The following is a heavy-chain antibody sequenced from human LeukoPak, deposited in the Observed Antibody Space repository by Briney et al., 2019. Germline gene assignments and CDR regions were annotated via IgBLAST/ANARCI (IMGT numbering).Heavy chain of an antibody. V-gene: IGHV1-2*02. CDR2: INPNSGGT. Sequence: ASVKVSCKASGYTFTGYYMHWVRQAPGQGVEWMGWINPNSGGTNYAQKFQGRVTMTRDTSISTAYMELSRLRSDDTAVYYCARVRVGATSIDYWGQGTLVTVSS. CDR1: GYTFTGYY. D-gene: IGHD1-26*01. J-gene: IGHJ4*02. CDR3: ARVRVGATSIDY.